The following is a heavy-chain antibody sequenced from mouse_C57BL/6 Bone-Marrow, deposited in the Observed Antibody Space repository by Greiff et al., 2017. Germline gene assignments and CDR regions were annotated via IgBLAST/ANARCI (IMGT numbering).Heavy chain of an antibody. J-gene: IGHJ3*01. V-gene: IGHV14-2*01. CDR3: AQFSYYNGSPAWFAY. Sequence: VPLKESGAELVKPGASVKLSCTASGFNIKDYYMHWVKQRTEQGLEWIGRIDPEDGETKYAPKFKGKATITAETSSNTAYLRLSSLTSEDTAVYYCAQFSYYNGSPAWFAYWGQGTLVTVSA. CDR2: IDPEDGET. CDR1: GFNIKDYY. D-gene: IGHD1-1*01.